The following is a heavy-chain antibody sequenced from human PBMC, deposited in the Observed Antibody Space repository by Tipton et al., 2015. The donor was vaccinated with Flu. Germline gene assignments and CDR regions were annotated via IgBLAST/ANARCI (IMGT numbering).Heavy chain of an antibody. D-gene: IGHD6-19*01. Sequence: SLRLSCAASGFTFSRYGMSWVRQAPGKGLEWVAAISGGGATPYFADSVKGRFTISRDNSKNTVYLQMNSLRAEDTAVYYCAKVIPELVAGLDYWGQGTLVTVSS. V-gene: IGHV3-23*01. CDR3: AKVIPELVAGLDY. CDR1: GFTFSRYG. J-gene: IGHJ4*02. CDR2: ISGGGATP.